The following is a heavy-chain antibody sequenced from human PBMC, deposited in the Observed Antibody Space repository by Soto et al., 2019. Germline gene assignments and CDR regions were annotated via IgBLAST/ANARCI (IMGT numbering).Heavy chain of an antibody. CDR1: GGSVRGYY. V-gene: IGHV4-59*02. CDR2: IYYTGST. D-gene: IGHD1-1*01. CDR3: AREETGTLLSPPYTTTIVGMDV. J-gene: IGHJ6*02. Sequence: SETLSLTCTVSGGSVRGYYWTWIRQPPGKGLEWIGYIYYTGSTDYNPSLKSRVTISVDTSKNQFSLKLSSVTAADTAVYYCAREETGTLLSPPYTTTIVGMDVWGQGTTVTVSS.